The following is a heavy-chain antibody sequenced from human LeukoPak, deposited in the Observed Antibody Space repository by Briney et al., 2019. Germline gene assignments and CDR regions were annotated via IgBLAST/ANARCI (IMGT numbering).Heavy chain of an antibody. J-gene: IGHJ4*02. CDR2: IYYSGST. V-gene: IGHV4-39*01. D-gene: IGHD3-10*01. CDR3: ARLRGPWFGELLVEY. Sequence: SETLSLTCTVSGGSISSSSYYWGWIRQPPGKGLERIGSIYYSGSTYYNPSLKSRVTISVDTSKNQFSLKLSSVTAADTAVYYCARLRGPWFGELLVEYWGQGTLVTVSS. CDR1: GGSISSSSYY.